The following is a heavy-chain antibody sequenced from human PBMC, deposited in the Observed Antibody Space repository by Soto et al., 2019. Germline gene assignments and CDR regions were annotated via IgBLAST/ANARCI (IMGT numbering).Heavy chain of an antibody. CDR1: GGSINNNHYY. J-gene: IGHJ5*01. CDR3: ARLIGDSWLDS. D-gene: IGHD2-8*01. V-gene: IGHV4-30-4*01. Sequence: SETLSLTCTVSGGSINNNHYYWSWIRQPPGKGLEWIGSIYYSGSTYYNPSLKSRVTISVDTSNNHLSLQLDSVTPDDTAVYYCARLIGDSWLDSWGQGTLVTVSS. CDR2: IYYSGST.